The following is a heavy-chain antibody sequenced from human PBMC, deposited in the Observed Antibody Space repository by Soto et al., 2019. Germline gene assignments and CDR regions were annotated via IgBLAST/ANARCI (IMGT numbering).Heavy chain of an antibody. Sequence: ASVKVFGKTSGYTFTSDSMHWVRQAPGHRLGWMGWINAGNGNTKYSQKFQGRVTITRDTSARTAYMELSSLRSEDTAVYYCARDVYVLWSGTLSACVRRMDVWVQWSRDTVSS. CDR3: ARDVYVLWSGTLSACVRRMDV. CDR1: GYTFTSDS. D-gene: IGHD3-3*01. CDR2: INAGNGNT. J-gene: IGHJ6*02. V-gene: IGHV1-3*01.